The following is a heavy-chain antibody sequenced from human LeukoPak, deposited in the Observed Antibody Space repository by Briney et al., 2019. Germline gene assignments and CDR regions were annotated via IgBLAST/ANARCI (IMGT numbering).Heavy chain of an antibody. J-gene: IGHJ3*02. CDR2: IYYSGST. CDR3: ASSYYSSRPDAFDI. CDR1: GGSISSGGYY. V-gene: IGHV4-31*03. D-gene: IGHD6-13*01. Sequence: SQTLSLTCTVSGGSISSGGYYWSWIRQHPGKGLEWIGYIYYSGSTYYNPSLKSRVTISVDTSKNQFSLKLSSVTAADTAVYYCASSYYSSRPDAFDIWGQGTMVTVSS.